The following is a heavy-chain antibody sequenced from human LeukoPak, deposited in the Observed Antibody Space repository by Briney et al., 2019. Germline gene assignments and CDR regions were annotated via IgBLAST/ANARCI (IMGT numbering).Heavy chain of an antibody. CDR2: IYYSGST. D-gene: IGHD3-10*01. CDR1: GGSISSSSYY. Sequence: SETLSLTCTVSGGSISSSSYYWGWIRQPPGKGLEWIGSIYYSGSTYYNPSLKSRVTISVDTSKNQFSLKLSSVTAADTAVYYCAGIGGEDAFDIWGQGTMVTVSS. J-gene: IGHJ3*02. CDR3: AGIGGEDAFDI. V-gene: IGHV4-39*01.